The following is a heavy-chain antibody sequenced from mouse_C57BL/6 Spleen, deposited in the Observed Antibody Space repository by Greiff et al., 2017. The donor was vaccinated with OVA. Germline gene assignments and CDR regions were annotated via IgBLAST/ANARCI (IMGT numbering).Heavy chain of an antibody. CDR3: ARAGGNYEYFDV. CDR2: IDPSDSET. D-gene: IGHD2-1*01. V-gene: IGHV1-52*01. CDR1: GYTFTSYW. J-gene: IGHJ1*03. Sequence: QVQLQQPGAELVRPGSSVKLSCKASGYTFTSYWMHWVKQRPIQGLEWIGNIDPSDSETHYNQKFKDKATLTVDKSSSTAYMQLSSLTSEDSAVYYWARAGGNYEYFDVWGTGTTVTVSS.